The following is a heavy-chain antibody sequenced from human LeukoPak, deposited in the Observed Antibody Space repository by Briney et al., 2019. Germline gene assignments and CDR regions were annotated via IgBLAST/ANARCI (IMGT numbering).Heavy chain of an antibody. CDR2: IYTSGTIYTSGST. J-gene: IGHJ3*02. D-gene: IGHD3-3*01. Sequence: SETLSLTCTVSDNSINSYYWSWLRQPAGKGLEWIGRIYTSGTIYTSGSTNYNPSLKSRVTMSVDTSKKQVSLKLSSVTAADTAVYYCGSYDLWSGYNAFDIWGQGTMVTVSS. CDR3: GSYDLWSGYNAFDI. CDR1: DNSINSYY. V-gene: IGHV4-4*07.